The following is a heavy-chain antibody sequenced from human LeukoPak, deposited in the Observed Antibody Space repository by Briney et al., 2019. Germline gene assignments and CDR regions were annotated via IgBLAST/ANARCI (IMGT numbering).Heavy chain of an antibody. Sequence: SETLSLTCAVYGGSFSGYYWSWIRQPPGKGLEWIGEINHSGSTNYDPSLKSRVTISVDTSKNQFSLKLSSVTAADTAVYYCARFRRGWYRSGWLDPCFDYWGQGTLVTVSS. CDR1: GGSFSGYY. D-gene: IGHD6-19*01. V-gene: IGHV4-34*01. CDR3: ARFRRGWYRSGWLDPCFDY. CDR2: INHSGST. J-gene: IGHJ4*02.